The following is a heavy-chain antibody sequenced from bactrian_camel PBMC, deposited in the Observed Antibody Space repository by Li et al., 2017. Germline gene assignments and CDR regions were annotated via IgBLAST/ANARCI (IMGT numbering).Heavy chain of an antibody. V-gene: IGHV3S25*01. Sequence: QLVESGGGLVQPGGSLRLSCTASGSTFFDYWMYWVRQAPGKGLEWVSNINSGGDDTYYAKSVQGRFTISRDNAENTVALQIDSLNPEDTGRYYCTTAALGWAASYWGQGTRSPSP. CDR3: TTAALGWAASY. CDR1: GSTFFDYW. CDR2: INSGGDDT. J-gene: IGHJ4*01. D-gene: IGHD5*01.